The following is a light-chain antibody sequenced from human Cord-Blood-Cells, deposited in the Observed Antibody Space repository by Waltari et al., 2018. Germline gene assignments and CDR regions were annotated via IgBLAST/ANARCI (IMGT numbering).Light chain of an antibody. V-gene: IGKV3-15*01. J-gene: IGKJ1*01. Sequence: EIGMTQSPAPLSVSPGERATLSCRASQSVSSNLACYQQKPTQAPRLLIYCASTRATSSPARFSGSGAGTEFTLTISSLQSEDFAVYYCQQYNNWPQTFGQGTKVEIK. CDR3: QQYNNWPQT. CDR1: QSVSSN. CDR2: CAS.